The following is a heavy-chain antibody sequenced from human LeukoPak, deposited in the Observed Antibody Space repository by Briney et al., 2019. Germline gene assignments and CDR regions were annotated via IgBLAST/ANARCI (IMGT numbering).Heavy chain of an antibody. CDR2: IYHSGST. V-gene: IGHV4-38-2*02. J-gene: IGHJ3*02. Sequence: PSETLSLTCTVSGYSISSGYYWGWIRQPPGQGLEWIGSIYHSGSTYYNPSLKSRVTISVDTSKNQFSLKLSSVTAADTAAYYCAREWLGAFDIWGQGTMVTVSS. CDR1: GYSISSGYY. D-gene: IGHD3-22*01. CDR3: AREWLGAFDI.